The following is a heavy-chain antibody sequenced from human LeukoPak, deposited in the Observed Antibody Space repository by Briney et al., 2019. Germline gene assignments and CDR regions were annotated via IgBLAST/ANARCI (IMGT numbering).Heavy chain of an antibody. CDR3: ARGYDSSGYYEGFDY. CDR2: ISAYNGNT. J-gene: IGHJ4*02. CDR1: GYAFTSYG. D-gene: IGHD3-22*01. V-gene: IGHV1-18*01. Sequence: GASVKVSCKASGYAFTSYGISWVRQAPGQGLEWMGWISAYNGNTNHAQKLQGRVTMTTDTSTSTAYMELRSLRSDDTAVYYCARGYDSSGYYEGFDYWGQGTLVTVSS.